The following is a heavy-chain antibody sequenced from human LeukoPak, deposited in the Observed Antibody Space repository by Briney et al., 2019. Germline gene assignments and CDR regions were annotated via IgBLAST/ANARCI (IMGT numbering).Heavy chain of an antibody. Sequence: GGSLRLSCAASGFTFSSYWMSWVRQAPGKGLEWVSYISSSSSTIYYADSVKGRFTISRDNAKNSLYLQMNSLRAEDTAVYYCARDLYCGGDCYPDAFDIWGQGTMVTVSS. J-gene: IGHJ3*02. D-gene: IGHD2-21*02. V-gene: IGHV3-48*04. CDR3: ARDLYCGGDCYPDAFDI. CDR2: ISSSSSTI. CDR1: GFTFSSYW.